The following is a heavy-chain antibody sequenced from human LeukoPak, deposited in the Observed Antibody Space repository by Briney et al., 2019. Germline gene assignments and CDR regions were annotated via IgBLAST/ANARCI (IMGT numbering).Heavy chain of an antibody. CDR3: ARRGSGYRYDN. J-gene: IGHJ4*02. D-gene: IGHD5-18*01. V-gene: IGHV1-2*02. CDR1: GYTFTDYF. CDR2: INPNSGDT. Sequence: ASVKVSCKACGYTFTDYFMHWVRQAPGQGLEWMGWINPNSGDTNYAQKFQGRVTMTRDTSISTAYMELIRLTSNDTAVYYCARRGSGYRYDNRGQGTLVTVSS.